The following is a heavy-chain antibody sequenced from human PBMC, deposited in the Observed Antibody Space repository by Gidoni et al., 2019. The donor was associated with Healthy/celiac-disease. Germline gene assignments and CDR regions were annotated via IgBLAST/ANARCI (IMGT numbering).Heavy chain of an antibody. D-gene: IGHD5-18*01. V-gene: IGHV5-51*01. Sequence: EVQLVQSGAEVQKPGESLKISCKGSGYSSPRYWIGWVRQMPGKGLEWMGIIQPGDSDTRYSPSFQGQVTISADKSISTAYLQWSSLQASDTAMYYCARRRGPGYGYPYYFDYWGQGTLVTVSS. J-gene: IGHJ4*02. CDR3: ARRRGPGYGYPYYFDY. CDR2: IQPGDSDT. CDR1: GYSSPRYW.